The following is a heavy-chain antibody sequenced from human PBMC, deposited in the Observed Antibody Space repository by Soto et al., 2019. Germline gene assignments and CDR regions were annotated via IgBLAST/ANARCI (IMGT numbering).Heavy chain of an antibody. D-gene: IGHD4-17*01. J-gene: IGHJ6*02. Sequence: PGGSLRLSCAASGFTFSNAWMSWVRQAPGKGLEWVGRIKSKTDGGTTDYAAPVKGRFTISRDDSKNTLYLQMNSLKTEDTAVYYCTTSYGDYGDYYYYGMDVWGQGTTVTVSS. CDR1: GFTFSNAW. CDR3: TTSYGDYGDYYYYGMDV. V-gene: IGHV3-15*01. CDR2: IKSKTDGGTT.